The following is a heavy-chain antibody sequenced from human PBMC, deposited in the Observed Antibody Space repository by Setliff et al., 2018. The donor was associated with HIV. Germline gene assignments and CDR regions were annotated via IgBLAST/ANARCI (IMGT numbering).Heavy chain of an antibody. CDR3: AKTTPQPHYYYYVDV. D-gene: IGHD4-17*01. J-gene: IGHJ6*03. V-gene: IGHV1-18*01. CDR1: GYTFSTYG. CDR2: ISASNGNT. Sequence: ASVKVSCKASGYTFSTYGISWVRQAPGQGLEWMGWISASNGNTHYAQKVQGRVTLTTDTSTNTAYVELRSLRSDDAAVYYCAKTTPQPHYYYYVDVWGKGTTVTVSS.